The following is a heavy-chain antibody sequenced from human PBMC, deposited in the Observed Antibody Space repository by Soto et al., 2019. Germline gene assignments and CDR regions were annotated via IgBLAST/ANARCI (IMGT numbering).Heavy chain of an antibody. Sequence: PGGSLRLSCAASGFTFSSYSMNWVRQAPGKGLEWVSYISSSSTIYYADSVKGRFTISRDNAKNSLYLQMNSLRDEDTAVYYCARQFFYYDFWSGSPVSGGVDYWGQGTLVTVSS. J-gene: IGHJ4*02. CDR1: GFTFSSYS. V-gene: IGHV3-48*02. D-gene: IGHD3-3*01. CDR3: ARQFFYYDFWSGSPVSGGVDY. CDR2: ISSSSTI.